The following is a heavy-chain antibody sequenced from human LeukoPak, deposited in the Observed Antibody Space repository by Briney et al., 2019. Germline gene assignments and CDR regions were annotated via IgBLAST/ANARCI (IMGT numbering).Heavy chain of an antibody. J-gene: IGHJ6*03. CDR3: ARVIFALYCSSTSCPFYYYMDV. D-gene: IGHD2-2*01. Sequence: ASVKVSCKASGYTFTSYYMHWVRQAPGQGLEWMGIINPSGGSTSYVQKLQGRVTMTTDTSTSTAYMELRSLRSDDTAVYYCARVIFALYCSSTSCPFYYYMDVWGKGTTVTVSS. CDR1: GYTFTSYY. CDR2: INPSGGST. V-gene: IGHV1-46*01.